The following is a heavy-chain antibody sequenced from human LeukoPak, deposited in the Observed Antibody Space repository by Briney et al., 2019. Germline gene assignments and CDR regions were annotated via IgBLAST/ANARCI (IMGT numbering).Heavy chain of an antibody. CDR2: INPNAGDT. V-gene: IGHV1-2*02. D-gene: IGHD2-15*01. J-gene: IGHJ4*02. CDR3: TREGRVGVPFDY. CDR1: GYTFTDSY. Sequence: ASVKVSCKTSGYTFTDSYMHWVRQAPGQGLEWIGWINPNAGDTTYAQGFHGRVTMTRDTSISTVYMELNSLKLDDTAVYYCTREGRVGVPFDYWGQGTLVTVSS.